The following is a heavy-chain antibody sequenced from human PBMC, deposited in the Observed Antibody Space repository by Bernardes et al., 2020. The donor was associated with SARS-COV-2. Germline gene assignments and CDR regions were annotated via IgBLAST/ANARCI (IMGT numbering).Heavy chain of an antibody. CDR1: GYTFINNW. D-gene: IGHD2-21*01. J-gene: IGHJ6*01. V-gene: IGHV5-51*01. CDR3: ARRQTNCTGGRCFSGGMDV. CDR2: IYPGDSDS. Sequence: GESLKISCKASGYTFINNWIAWVRQRPGKGLEWMGTIYPGDSDSRYSPSFQGQVTVSADKSINTAYLHWSSLKASDTAIYYCARRQTNCTGGRCFSGGMDVWGQGTPVTVAS.